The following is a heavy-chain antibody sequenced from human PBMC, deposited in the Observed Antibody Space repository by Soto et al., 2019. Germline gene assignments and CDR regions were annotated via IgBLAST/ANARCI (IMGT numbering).Heavy chain of an antibody. V-gene: IGHV3-30*18. J-gene: IGHJ4*02. CDR1: GFTFSSYG. CDR2: ISYDGSNK. CDR3: AKDYYDTLTGYYGPDY. Sequence: PGGSLRLSCAASGFTFSSYGIHWVRQAPGKGLECVAVISYDGSNKYYADSVKGRFTISRDNSKNLLYLQMNSLGAEDTAVYYCAKDYYDTLTGYYGPDYWGQGTLVTVSS. D-gene: IGHD3-9*01.